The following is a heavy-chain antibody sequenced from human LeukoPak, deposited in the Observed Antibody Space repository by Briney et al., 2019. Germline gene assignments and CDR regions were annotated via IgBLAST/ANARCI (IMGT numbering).Heavy chain of an antibody. CDR2: ISYDGSNK. J-gene: IGHJ4*02. CDR1: GFTFSSYT. Sequence: PGGSLRLSCAASGFTFSSYTMHWVRQAPGKGLEWVAVISYDGSNKYYADSVKGGFTISRDNSKNTLYLQMNSLRAEDTAVYYCARDFPYYDSSGYYPNYWGQGTLVTVSS. D-gene: IGHD3-22*01. V-gene: IGHV3-30*04. CDR3: ARDFPYYDSSGYYPNY.